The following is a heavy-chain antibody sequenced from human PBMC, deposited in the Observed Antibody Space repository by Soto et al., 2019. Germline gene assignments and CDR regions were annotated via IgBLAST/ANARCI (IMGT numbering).Heavy chain of an antibody. CDR3: ARGPGEVAAANYYYKYYGMDV. J-gene: IGHJ6*02. V-gene: IGHV4-59*12. CDR2: INYRGST. Sequence: SETLSLTCTVSGGSISSYFWSWIRQSPGKGLEWLAYINYRGSTDYNPSLRSRVTISVDTSKNQFSLKLRSVTAADTAVYYCARGPGEVAAANYYYKYYGMDVWGQGTTVT. CDR1: GGSISSYF. D-gene: IGHD2-2*01.